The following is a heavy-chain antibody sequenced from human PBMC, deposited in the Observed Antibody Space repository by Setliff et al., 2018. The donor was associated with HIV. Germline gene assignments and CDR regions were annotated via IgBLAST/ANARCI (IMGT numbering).Heavy chain of an antibody. J-gene: IGHJ1*01. Sequence: SETLSLTCTVSGGSISSGSYYWSWIRQHPGKGLEWIGYIYYSGSTYYNPSLRSRVTISVDTSKKQFSLKLSSVTVADTAVYYCARASWEWEPSAEYFQHWGQGTLVTVSS. CDR1: GGSISSGSYY. CDR2: IYYSGST. V-gene: IGHV4-31*03. D-gene: IGHD1-26*01. CDR3: ARASWEWEPSAEYFQH.